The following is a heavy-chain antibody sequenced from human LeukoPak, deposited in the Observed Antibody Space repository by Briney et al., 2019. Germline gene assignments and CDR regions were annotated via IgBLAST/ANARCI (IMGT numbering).Heavy chain of an antibody. CDR1: GGTFSSYA. CDR2: IIPILGIA. CDR3: ARVYVVTDAFDI. Sequence: SVKVSCKASGGTFSSYAISWVRQAPGQGLEWMGRIIPILGIANYAQKFQGRVTITADKSTSTAYMELSSLRSEDTAVYYCARVYVVTDAFDIWGQGTMVTVSS. J-gene: IGHJ3*02. V-gene: IGHV1-69*04. D-gene: IGHD2-15*01.